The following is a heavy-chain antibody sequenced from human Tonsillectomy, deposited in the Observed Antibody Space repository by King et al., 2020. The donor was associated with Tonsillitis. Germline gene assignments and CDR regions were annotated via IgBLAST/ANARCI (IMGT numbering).Heavy chain of an antibody. V-gene: IGHV1-46*03. CDR3: AKVGSTSHYGMDV. CDR1: GYTFTSYY. Sequence: QLVQSGAEVKKPGASVKVSCKASGYTFTSYYMHWVRQAPGQGLEWMGIINPSGGSTSYAQKFQGRGTMTRETSTSTGYMELSSLRSEDTAVYYCAKVGSTSHYGMDVWGQGTTVTVSS. CDR2: INPSGGST. D-gene: IGHD2-2*01. J-gene: IGHJ6*02.